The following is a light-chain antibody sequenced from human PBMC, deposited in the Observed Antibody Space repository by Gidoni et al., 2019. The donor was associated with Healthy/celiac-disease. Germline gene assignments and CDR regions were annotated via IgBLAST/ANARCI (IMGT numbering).Light chain of an antibody. J-gene: IGKJ2*01. CDR2: AAS. Sequence: EIVLTQSPATLSLSPGERATLSCRASQSVSSYLAWYQQKPGQAPRLLIYAASNRATGIPARFSGSASGTDFTLTISSPEPEDFAVYYCQQGGTFXQXTKLEIK. CDR1: QSVSSY. V-gene: IGKV3-11*01. CDR3: QQGGT.